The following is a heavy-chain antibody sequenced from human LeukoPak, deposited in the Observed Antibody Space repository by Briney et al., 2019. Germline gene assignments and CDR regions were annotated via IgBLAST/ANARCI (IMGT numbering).Heavy chain of an antibody. CDR3: AKDEAQYFQH. V-gene: IGHV3-30*02. CDR2: IRDDDGSNK. Sequence: PGGSLRLSCAASGFTFSNYGMHWVRQAPGKGLEWVAFIRDDDGSNKYYADSVKGRFTISRDNSKNTVHLQINSLRVEDTAVYYCAKDEAQYFQHWGQGTLVTVSA. CDR1: GFTFSNYG. J-gene: IGHJ1*01.